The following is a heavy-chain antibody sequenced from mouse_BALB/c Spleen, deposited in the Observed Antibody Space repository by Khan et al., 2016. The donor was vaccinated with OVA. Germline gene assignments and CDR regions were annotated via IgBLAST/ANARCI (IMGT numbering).Heavy chain of an antibody. J-gene: IGHJ3*01. CDR2: ISPGSGDT. CDR1: GYTFTDYY. D-gene: IGHD1-2*01. Sequence: QLQQSGAELARPGASVKLSCKASGYTFTDYYINWVKQRTGQGLEWIGEISPGSGDTYYNERFKGKATLTADKSSSTAYMQLSSLTSEAYAVYFCARSNYVGYTFAYWGQGTLVTVSA. CDR3: ARSNYVGYTFAY. V-gene: IGHV1-77*01.